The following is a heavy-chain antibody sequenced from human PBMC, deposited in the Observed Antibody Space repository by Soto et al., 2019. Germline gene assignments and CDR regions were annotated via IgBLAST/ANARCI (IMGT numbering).Heavy chain of an antibody. V-gene: IGHV3-48*01. CDR2: ISSSSSTI. Sequence: PGGSLRLSCAASGFTFSSYSMNWVRQAPGKGQEWVSYISSSSSTIYYADSVKGRITISRDNAKNSLYLQMNSLRAEDTAVYYCARDRMGYYYYYMDVWGKGTTVTVSS. J-gene: IGHJ6*03. CDR3: ARDRMGYYYYYMDV. CDR1: GFTFSSYS.